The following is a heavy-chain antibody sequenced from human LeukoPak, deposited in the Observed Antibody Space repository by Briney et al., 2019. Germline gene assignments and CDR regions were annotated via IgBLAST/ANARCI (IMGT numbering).Heavy chain of an antibody. CDR3: ARAPYDYVWGSYRSNYFGY. Sequence: GASVKVSCKASGYTFTSYAMHWVRQAPGQRLEWMGWINAGNGNTKYSQKFQGRVTITRDTSASTAYMELSSLRSEDTAVYYCARAPYDYVWGSYRSNYFGYWGQGTLVTVSS. J-gene: IGHJ4*02. CDR2: INAGNGNT. V-gene: IGHV1-3*01. D-gene: IGHD3-16*02. CDR1: GYTFTSYA.